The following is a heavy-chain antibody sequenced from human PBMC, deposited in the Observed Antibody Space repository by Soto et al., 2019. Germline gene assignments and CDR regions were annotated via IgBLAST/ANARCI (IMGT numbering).Heavy chain of an antibody. CDR2: INRKIDGETT. CDR3: TADHWS. CDR1: EYTFSDAW. J-gene: IGHJ4*02. D-gene: IGHD3-3*01. V-gene: IGHV3-15*01. Sequence: AGVSLRLSCLVFEYTFSDAWMSWVRQAPGKGLEWVARINRKIDGETTDYAAPVEGRLTIARDDSKNTLYLQMSSLKIEETAVYFCTADHWSWGQGTLVTVYS.